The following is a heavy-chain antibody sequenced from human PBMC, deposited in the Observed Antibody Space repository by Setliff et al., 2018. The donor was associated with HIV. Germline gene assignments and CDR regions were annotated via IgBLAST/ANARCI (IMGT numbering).Heavy chain of an antibody. V-gene: IGHV4-61*02. D-gene: IGHD5-12*01. Sequence: SETLSLTCTVSGGSISSGSYYWSWIRQPAGKGLEWIGRIYTSGSTNYNPSLKSRVTISVDTSKNQFSLKLSSVTAADTAVYYCARDGYNYYAFDIWGQGTMVTVSS. CDR1: GGSISSGSYY. CDR2: IYTSGST. J-gene: IGHJ3*02. CDR3: ARDGYNYYAFDI.